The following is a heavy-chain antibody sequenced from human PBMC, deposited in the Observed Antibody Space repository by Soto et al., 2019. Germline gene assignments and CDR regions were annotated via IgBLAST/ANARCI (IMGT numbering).Heavy chain of an antibody. D-gene: IGHD6-19*01. J-gene: IGHJ4*02. V-gene: IGHV1-18*01. CDR3: ARNGWNSNFFDY. CDR1: SYTFTNYG. CDR2: ITTYNGNT. Sequence: ASVKVSCKASSYTFTNYGISWVRQAPGQGLEWMGWITTYNGNTNYAQNVQGRVTMTTDTSTSTAYMELRSLRSDDTAVYYCARNGWNSNFFDYWGQGTPVTVSS.